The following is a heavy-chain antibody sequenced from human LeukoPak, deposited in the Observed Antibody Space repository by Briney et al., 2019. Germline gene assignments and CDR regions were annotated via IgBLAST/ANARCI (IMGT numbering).Heavy chain of an antibody. CDR2: ISSSSSYI. V-gene: IGHV3-21*01. J-gene: IGHJ3*02. CDR1: GFTFSSYS. CDR3: ARGIVGATPFHAFDI. Sequence: GGSLRLSCAASGFTFSSYSMNWVRQAPGKGLEWVSSISSSSSYIYYADSVKGRFTISRDNAKNSLYLQMNSLRAEDTAVYYCARGIVGATPFHAFDIWGQGTMVTVSS. D-gene: IGHD1-26*01.